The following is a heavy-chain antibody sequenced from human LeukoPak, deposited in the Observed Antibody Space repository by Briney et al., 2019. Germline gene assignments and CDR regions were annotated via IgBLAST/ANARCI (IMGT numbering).Heavy chain of an antibody. Sequence: KPGESLKISCKGSGYSFITYWIAWVRQMPGKGLEWMGMIYPGDSDTRYSPSFQGQVTTSADKSISTAYLQWSSLKVSDTAMYYCARLLEGVAGTWGYWGQGTLVTVS. CDR3: ARLLEGVAGTWGY. CDR1: GYSFITYW. J-gene: IGHJ4*02. CDR2: IYPGDSDT. D-gene: IGHD6-19*01. V-gene: IGHV5-51*01.